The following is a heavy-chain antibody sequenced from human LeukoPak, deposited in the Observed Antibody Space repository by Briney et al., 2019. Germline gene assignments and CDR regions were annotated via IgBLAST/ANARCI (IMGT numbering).Heavy chain of an antibody. CDR3: ARDQYSSSIDY. CDR2: IKQDGSEK. J-gene: IGHJ4*02. CDR1: GFTFSSYW. D-gene: IGHD6-6*01. V-gene: IGHV3-7*01. Sequence: GGSLRLSCAASGFTFSSYWMSWVRQAPGKGLEWVANIKQDGSEKYYVDSVKGRFTISRDNAKNSLYLQMNSLGAEDTAVYYCARDQYSSSIDYWGQGTLVTVSS.